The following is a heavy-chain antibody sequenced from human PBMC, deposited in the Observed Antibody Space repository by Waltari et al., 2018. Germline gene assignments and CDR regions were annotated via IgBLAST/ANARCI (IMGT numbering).Heavy chain of an antibody. J-gene: IGHJ4*02. V-gene: IGHV4-34*01. D-gene: IGHD2-21*01. CDR1: MGPSNDDT. CDR2: VDHSGSA. CDR3: ARDARDWESITNSYFDS. Sequence: QLQLRQWAAGLLEPPGPRPLPCAFPMGPSNDDTWRWIRQPPGKGLEWIGEVDHSGSANYSPSLKSRATISFNTSQKQFSLTLTTVTAADTAEYYCARDARDWESITNSYFDSWGQGTLVAVSS.